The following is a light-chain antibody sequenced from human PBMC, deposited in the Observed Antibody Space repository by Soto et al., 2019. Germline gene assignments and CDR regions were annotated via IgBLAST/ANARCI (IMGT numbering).Light chain of an antibody. CDR2: AAS. CDR3: QQYGRT. Sequence: EVVLTQSPATLSLSPGETATISCKASQTISTNYLAWYQQRPGQAPRLLLYAASNRLTGIPDRFSGSGSGTDFTLTIGRLEPEDFALYYCQQYGRTFGQGTRLEIK. J-gene: IGKJ5*01. V-gene: IGKV3-20*01. CDR1: QTISTNY.